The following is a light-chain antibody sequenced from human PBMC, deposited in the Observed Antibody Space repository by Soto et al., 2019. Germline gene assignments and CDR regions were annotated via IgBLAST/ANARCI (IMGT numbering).Light chain of an antibody. V-gene: IGKV3-20*01. J-gene: IGKJ1*01. CDR3: QQYGSSGT. Sequence: EIGFTQSPATLSLSPGERATLSCRASQSVSNKYLAWYQQKPGQAPRILIYGASNRATGITDRFSGSGSGTDFTLTISRLEHEDFAVYYCQQYGSSGTFGQGTKVDIK. CDR1: QSVSNKY. CDR2: GAS.